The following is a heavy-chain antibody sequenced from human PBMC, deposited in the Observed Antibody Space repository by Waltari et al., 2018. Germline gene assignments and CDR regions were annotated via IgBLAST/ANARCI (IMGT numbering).Heavy chain of an antibody. CDR2: INHSGST. Sequence: QVQLQQWGAGLLKPSETLSLTCAVYGGSLRGYYWSWLRQPPGKGLEWIGEINHSGSTNYNPSLKSRVTISVDTSKNQFSLKLSSVTAADTAVYYCARVKLQMVRGVRPYYFDYWGQGTLVTVSS. CDR1: GGSLRGYY. D-gene: IGHD3-10*01. J-gene: IGHJ4*02. V-gene: IGHV4-34*01. CDR3: ARVKLQMVRGVRPYYFDY.